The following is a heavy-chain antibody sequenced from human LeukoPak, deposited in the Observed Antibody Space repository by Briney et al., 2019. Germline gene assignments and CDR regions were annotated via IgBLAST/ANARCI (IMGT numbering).Heavy chain of an antibody. V-gene: IGHV3-20*04. D-gene: IGHD4-17*01. Sequence: GGSLRLSCAASGFTFDDYGMSWVRQAPGKGLEWVSGINWNGGSTGYADSVKGRFTISRDNAKNSLYLQMNSLGAEDTALYYCARTTVTTYEFDYWGQGTLVTVSS. CDR3: ARTTVTTYEFDY. CDR1: GFTFDDYG. CDR2: INWNGGST. J-gene: IGHJ4*02.